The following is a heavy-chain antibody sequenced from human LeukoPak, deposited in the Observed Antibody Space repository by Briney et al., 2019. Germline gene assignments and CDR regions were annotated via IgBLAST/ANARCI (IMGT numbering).Heavy chain of an antibody. CDR3: APRNVYKGYFDN. V-gene: IGHV1-24*01. D-gene: IGHD5-24*01. CDR1: GYTFTELS. CDR2: FDPEDGER. Sequence: GASVKVSCKFSGYTFTELSMHWVRQAPAKGLEWMGSFDPEDGERIYAQKLQGRLIMTEDTSTDTAYLELSSLRSDDTAVYYCAPRNVYKGYFDNWGQGTLVTVSS. J-gene: IGHJ4*02.